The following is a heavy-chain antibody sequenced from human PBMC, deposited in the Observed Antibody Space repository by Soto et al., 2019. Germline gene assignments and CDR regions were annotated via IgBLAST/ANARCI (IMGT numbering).Heavy chain of an antibody. CDR3: ARDALWFGEAHYYYGMDV. D-gene: IGHD3-10*01. J-gene: IGHJ6*02. CDR1: GGSISRGGYY. CDR2: IYYSGST. V-gene: IGHV4-31*03. Sequence: QVQLQESGPGLVKPSQTLSLTCTVSGGSISRGGYYWSWIRQHPGKGLEWIGYIYYSGSTYYNPSLKSRVTISVDTSKNQFSLKLSSVTAADTAVYYCARDALWFGEAHYYYGMDVWGQGTTVTVSS.